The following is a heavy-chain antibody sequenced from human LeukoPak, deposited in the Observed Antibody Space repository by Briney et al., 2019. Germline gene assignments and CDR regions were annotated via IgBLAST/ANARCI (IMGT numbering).Heavy chain of an antibody. D-gene: IGHD3-10*01. J-gene: IGHJ4*02. V-gene: IGHV5-51*01. CDR1: GYSFTSYW. CDR3: ARQHGSESYYVDY. CDR2: IYPGDSDT. Sequence: GESLKISCKGSGYSFTSYWIGWVRQMPGKGLEWMGIIYPGDSDTRYSPSFQGQVTISADKSISTAYVQWSSLKASDTAVYYCARQHGSESYYVDYWGQGTLVTVSS.